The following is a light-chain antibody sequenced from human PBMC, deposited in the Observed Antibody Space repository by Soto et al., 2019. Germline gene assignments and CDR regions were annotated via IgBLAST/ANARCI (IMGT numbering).Light chain of an antibody. CDR1: SSDVGSYDY. J-gene: IGLJ1*01. CDR2: NVN. Sequence: QSVLIQPPSVSGSPGQSVTISCTGTSSDVGSYDYVSWYQQHPGTVPKPMIYNVNTQPSGVPDRFSGSKSGNTASMTISGLQAEDEADYYCSSFAGSNNFPYVFGTGTKV. V-gene: IGLV2-8*01. CDR3: SSFAGSNNFPYV.